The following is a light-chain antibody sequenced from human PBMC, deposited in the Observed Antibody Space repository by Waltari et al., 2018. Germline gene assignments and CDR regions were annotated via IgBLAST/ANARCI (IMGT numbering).Light chain of an antibody. V-gene: IGKV1-5*03. CDR1: QRITNW. CDR3: QQYDNYWT. CDR2: RAS. Sequence: DIQMTQSPSTLSASVGARVTITCRASQRITNWLAWYQQKPGKAPKLLIYRASNLESGVPSRFSGSGSVTEFTLTISSLQPADFATYYCQQYDNYWTFGQGTKVEIK. J-gene: IGKJ1*01.